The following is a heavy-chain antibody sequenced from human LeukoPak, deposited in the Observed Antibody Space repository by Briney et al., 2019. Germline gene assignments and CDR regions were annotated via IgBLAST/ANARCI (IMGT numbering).Heavy chain of an antibody. J-gene: IGHJ5*02. Sequence: GGSLRLSCAASGFTFSSYSMNWVRQAPGKGLEWVSYISSSSSTIYYADSVKGRFTISRDNAKNSLYLQMNSLRAEDTAVYYCARDSLYCSSTSCYGGGWFDPWGQGTLVTVSS. CDR1: GFTFSSYS. CDR2: ISSSSSTI. D-gene: IGHD2-2*01. V-gene: IGHV3-48*01. CDR3: ARDSLYCSSTSCYGGGWFDP.